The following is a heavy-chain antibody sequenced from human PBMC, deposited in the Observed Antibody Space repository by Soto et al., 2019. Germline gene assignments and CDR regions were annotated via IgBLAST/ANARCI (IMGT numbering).Heavy chain of an antibody. Sequence: GGSLRLSCAASGFTFSSYAMHWVRQAPGKGLEWVAVISYDGSNKYYADSVKGRFTISRDNSKNTLYLQMNSLRAEDTAVYYCARDHRAIVVVVAATPYYYGMDVWGQGTTVTVSS. CDR1: GFTFSSYA. V-gene: IGHV3-30-3*01. D-gene: IGHD2-15*01. CDR2: ISYDGSNK. CDR3: ARDHRAIVVVVAATPYYYGMDV. J-gene: IGHJ6*02.